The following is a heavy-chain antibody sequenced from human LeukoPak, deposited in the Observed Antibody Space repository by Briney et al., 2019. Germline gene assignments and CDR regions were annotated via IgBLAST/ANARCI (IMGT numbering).Heavy chain of an antibody. CDR2: ITSDGSSA. J-gene: IGHJ6*02. CDR3: ARGFPYCSGGSCYYGLDV. CDR1: GFTFTSYW. V-gene: IGHV3-74*01. D-gene: IGHD2-15*01. Sequence: GGSLRLSCVASGFTFTSYWMHWVRHAPGKGLVWVSRITSDGSSARYADSVKGRFTFSRDNAKNTLYLQMNSLRAEDTAVYYCARGFPYCSGGSCYYGLDVWGQGSTVTVSS.